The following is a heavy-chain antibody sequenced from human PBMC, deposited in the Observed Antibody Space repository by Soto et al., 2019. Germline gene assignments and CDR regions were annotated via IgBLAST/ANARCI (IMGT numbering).Heavy chain of an antibody. V-gene: IGHV4-59*02. J-gene: IGHJ3*02. CDR1: SGSVSSSY. CDR2: IYYSGST. CDR3: ARDSSSSGWYGAFDI. D-gene: IGHD6-19*01. Sequence: SETLSITCTVSSGSVSSSYWSWIRQPPGKGLEWIGYIYYSGSTNYNPSLKSRVTISVDTSKNQFSLKLSSVTAADTAVYYCARDSSSSGWYGAFDIWGQGTMVTVSS.